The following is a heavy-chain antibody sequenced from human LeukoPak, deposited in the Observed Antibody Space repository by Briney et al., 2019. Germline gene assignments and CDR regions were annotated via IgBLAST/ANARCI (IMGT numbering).Heavy chain of an antibody. CDR1: GFTFSSYA. D-gene: IGHD2-2*01. CDR3: AKDLEDIVVVPAAIIFDY. V-gene: IGHV3-23*01. CDR2: ISGSGGST. Sequence: GGSLRLSCAASGFTFSSYAMSWVRQAPGKGLEWVSAISGSGGSTYYADSVKGRFTISRDNSKNTLYLQMNSLRAEDTAVYYCAKDLEDIVVVPAAIIFDYWGQGTLVTVSS. J-gene: IGHJ4*02.